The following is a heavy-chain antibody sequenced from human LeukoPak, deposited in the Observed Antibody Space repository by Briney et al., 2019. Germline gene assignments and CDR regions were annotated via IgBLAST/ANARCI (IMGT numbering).Heavy chain of an antibody. J-gene: IGHJ4*02. D-gene: IGHD3-10*01. Sequence: GGSLRLSCAASGFTFSSYDMHWVRQATGKGLEWVSAIGTAGDTYYPGSVKGRFTISRENAKNSLYLQMNSLRAGDTAVYYCARGKRYGSGSCPFDYWGQGTLVTVSS. V-gene: IGHV3-13*01. CDR2: IGTAGDT. CDR3: ARGKRYGSGSCPFDY. CDR1: GFTFSSYD.